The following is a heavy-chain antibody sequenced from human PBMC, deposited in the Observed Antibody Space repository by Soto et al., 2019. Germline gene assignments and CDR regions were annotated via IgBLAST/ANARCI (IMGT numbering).Heavy chain of an antibody. D-gene: IGHD3-3*01. CDR2: INPATGAA. J-gene: IGHJ3*02. V-gene: IGHV1-2*02. CDR3: ARGGGVGVAGSAAFDM. Sequence: QLHLVQSGAVVKKPGASVTVSCSASGYPVTAYYMHWVRQAPGRGLEWMGGINPATGAAKYTQTFQGRVTKSRDTSTSTVFMELSGLTCKDTAVFYCARGGGVGVAGSAAFDMWGQGTLVTVSS. CDR1: GYPVTAYY.